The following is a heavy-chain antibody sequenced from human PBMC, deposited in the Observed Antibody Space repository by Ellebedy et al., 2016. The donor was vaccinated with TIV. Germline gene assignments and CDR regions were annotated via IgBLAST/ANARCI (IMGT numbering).Heavy chain of an antibody. J-gene: IGHJ4*02. CDR2: ISYDGSNK. V-gene: IGHV3-30*03. CDR1: GFTFSSYG. D-gene: IGHD2-15*01. CDR3: AREGGGSYSNGIDY. Sequence: PGGSLRLSCAASGFTFSSYGMHWVRQAPGKGLEWVAVISYDGSNKYYADSVKGRFTISRDNSKNTLYLQMNSLRAEDTAVYYCAREGGGSYSNGIDYWGQGTLVTVSS.